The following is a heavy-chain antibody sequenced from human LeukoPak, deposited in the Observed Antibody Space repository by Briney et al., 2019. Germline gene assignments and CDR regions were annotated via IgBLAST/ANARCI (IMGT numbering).Heavy chain of an antibody. CDR3: ARVSLYGSGSYRRFDP. J-gene: IGHJ5*02. CDR1: GGSINSGSYY. D-gene: IGHD3-10*01. V-gene: IGHV4-61*02. CDR2: IYTSGST. Sequence: SETLSLTCTVSGGSINSGSYYWTWIRQPAGKGLEWIGRIYTSGSTDYNPSLKGRVTISLDTSKNQFSLKLSSVTAADTAVYYCARVSLYGSGSYRRFDPWGQGTLVTVSS.